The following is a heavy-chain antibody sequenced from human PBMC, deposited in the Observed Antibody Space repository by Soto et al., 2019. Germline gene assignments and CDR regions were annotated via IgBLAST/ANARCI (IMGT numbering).Heavy chain of an antibody. D-gene: IGHD4-17*01. V-gene: IGHV3-11*01. CDR3: ASPTVTPHYGMDV. CDR2: ISSSGSTI. CDR1: VFTFSDYY. Sequence: PGGSLRLSCAASVFTFSDYYMSWIRQAPGKGLEWVSYISSSGSTIYYADSVKGRFTISRDNAKNSLYLQMSSLRAEDTAVYYCASPTVTPHYGMDVWGQGTTVTVSS. J-gene: IGHJ6*02.